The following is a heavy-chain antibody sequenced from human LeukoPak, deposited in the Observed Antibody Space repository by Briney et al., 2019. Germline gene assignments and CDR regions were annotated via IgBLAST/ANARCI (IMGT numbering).Heavy chain of an antibody. J-gene: IGHJ6*03. CDR3: ARVRRAIFGVASYYYYKDV. Sequence: PSETLSLTCSVSGDSITSNDYFWGWIRQPPGKGLEWIGNLYYIGSTYYNPSLKSRVTMSVDTSKNQFSLRLSSVTAADTAVYYCARVRRAIFGVASYYYYKDVWGKGTTVTVSS. V-gene: IGHV4-39*01. CDR1: GDSITSNDYF. CDR2: LYYIGST. D-gene: IGHD3-3*01.